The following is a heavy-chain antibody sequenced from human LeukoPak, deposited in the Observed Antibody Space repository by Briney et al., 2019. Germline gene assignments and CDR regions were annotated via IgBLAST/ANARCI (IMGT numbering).Heavy chain of an antibody. Sequence: GGSLRLSCAASGFTFDDYAMHWVRQAPGKGLEWVSGISWNSGSIGYADSVKGRFTISRDNAKNSLYLQMNSLRAEDTALYYCTKGYYYDSSGYIDYWGQGTLVTVSS. V-gene: IGHV3-9*01. D-gene: IGHD3-22*01. J-gene: IGHJ4*02. CDR3: TKGYYYDSSGYIDY. CDR2: ISWNSGSI. CDR1: GFTFDDYA.